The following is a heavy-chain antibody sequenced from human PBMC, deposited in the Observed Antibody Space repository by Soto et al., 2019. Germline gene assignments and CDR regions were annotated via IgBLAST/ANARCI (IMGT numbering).Heavy chain of an antibody. Sequence: QVQLVDSGGGVVQPGRSLRLSCAASGFIFSTYAMHWVRQAPGKGLEWVAVISYDGTNKYYADSVKGRFTVSRDNSRNTLYLQMNSLTTEDTAVYYCERPGSGYDVLTGQYFYYYHTIDVWGQGTTVTVSS. D-gene: IGHD3-9*01. CDR1: GFIFSTYA. V-gene: IGHV3-30-3*01. J-gene: IGHJ6*02. CDR3: ERPGSGYDVLTGQYFYYYHTIDV. CDR2: ISYDGTNK.